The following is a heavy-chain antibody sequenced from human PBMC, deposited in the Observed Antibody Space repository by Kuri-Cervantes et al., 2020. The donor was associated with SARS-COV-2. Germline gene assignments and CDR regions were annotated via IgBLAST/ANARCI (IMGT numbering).Heavy chain of an antibody. CDR2: IKQDGSEK. J-gene: IGHJ3*02. CDR1: GFTFSSYW. D-gene: IGHD4-17*01. Sequence: GESLKISCAASGFTFSSYWMSWVRQAPGKGLEWVANIKQDGSEKYYVDSVKGRFTISRDNAKNSLYLQMNSLRAEDTAVYYCARARFDAFDIWGQGTMVTVSS. V-gene: IGHV3-7*01. CDR3: ARARFDAFDI.